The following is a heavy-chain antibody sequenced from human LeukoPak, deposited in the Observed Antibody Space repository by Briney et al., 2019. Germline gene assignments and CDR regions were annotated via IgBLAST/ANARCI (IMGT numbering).Heavy chain of an antibody. D-gene: IGHD2-2*01. CDR3: AREVPAAIGGSFDP. J-gene: IGHJ5*02. V-gene: IGHV1-2*02. Sequence: GASVKVSCKASGYTFTGYYMHWVRQAPGQGLEWMGWINPNSGGTNYAQKLQGRVTMTRDTSISTAYMELSRLRSDDTAVYYRAREVPAAIGGSFDPWGQGTLVTVSS. CDR2: INPNSGGT. CDR1: GYTFTGYY.